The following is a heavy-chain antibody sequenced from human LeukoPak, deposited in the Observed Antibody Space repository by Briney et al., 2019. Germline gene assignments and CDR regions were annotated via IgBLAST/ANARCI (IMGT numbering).Heavy chain of an antibody. CDR1: GFTFSSYG. Sequence: GGTLRLSCAASGFTFSSYGMSWVRQAPGKGLEWVSAISGSGGSTYYADSVKGRFTISRDNSKNTLYLQMNSLRAEDTAVYYCAKASITIFGVVHYYYYMDVWGKGTTVTVSS. CDR2: ISGSGGST. D-gene: IGHD3-3*01. J-gene: IGHJ6*03. CDR3: AKASITIFGVVHYYYYMDV. V-gene: IGHV3-23*01.